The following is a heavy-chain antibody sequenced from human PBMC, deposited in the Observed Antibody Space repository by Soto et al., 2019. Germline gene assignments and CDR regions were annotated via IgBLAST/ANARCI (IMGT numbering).Heavy chain of an antibody. CDR2: ISYDGGDK. CDR3: ARGYTRFAGMDV. CDR1: GFTFTDYA. J-gene: IGHJ6*02. V-gene: IGHV3-30-3*01. D-gene: IGHD3-3*01. Sequence: PGGSLRLSCAASGFTFTDYAMHWVRQAPGKGLEWVAVISYDGGDKYYADSVKGRFTISRDTSKNTLYLQMNSLRAEDTAVYYCARGYTRFAGMDVWGQGTAVTVSS.